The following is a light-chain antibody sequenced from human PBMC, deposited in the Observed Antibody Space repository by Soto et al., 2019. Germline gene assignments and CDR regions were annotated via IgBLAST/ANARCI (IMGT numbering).Light chain of an antibody. J-gene: IGKJ1*01. CDR3: QQYSDYSPRT. CDR1: QSINNW. CDR2: DSS. V-gene: IGKV1-5*01. Sequence: DIQMTQSPSTLSASFGDRVTITWGASQSINNWLAWYQQKPAKAPNLPISDSSDLQSGVPSRFSGSGSGTEFTLTISSLQPDDFATYYCQQYSDYSPRTFAQGTKVDIK.